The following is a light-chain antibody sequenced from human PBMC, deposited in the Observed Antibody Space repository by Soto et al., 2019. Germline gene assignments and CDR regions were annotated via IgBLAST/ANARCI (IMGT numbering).Light chain of an antibody. V-gene: IGLV1-44*01. CDR2: NND. CDR1: SSNIGANP. CDR3: EAWDDSLYGAV. J-gene: IGLJ2*01. Sequence: QSVLTQPPSASGTPGQRVTISCSGSSSNIGANPINWYQQLPGTAPELLIYNNDQRPSGVPDRFSASKSGTSASLAISGLQSEDEADYYCEAWDDSLYGAVLGGGTQLTVL.